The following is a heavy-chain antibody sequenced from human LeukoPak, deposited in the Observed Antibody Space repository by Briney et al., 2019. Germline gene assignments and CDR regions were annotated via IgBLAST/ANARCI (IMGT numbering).Heavy chain of an antibody. V-gene: IGHV3-23*01. J-gene: IGHJ4*02. CDR2: IGGTGTDT. CDR3: AKHWDY. Sequence: GGSLRLSCAASGFTFSTFNMHWVRQAPGKGLEWVSSIGGTGTDTYYADSVKGRFTISRDNSKNTLYLQMNSLRAEGTAVYYCAKHWDYWGQGTLVTVSS. CDR1: GFTFSTFN.